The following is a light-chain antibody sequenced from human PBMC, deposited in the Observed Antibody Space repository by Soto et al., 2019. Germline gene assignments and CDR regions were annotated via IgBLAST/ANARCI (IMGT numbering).Light chain of an antibody. J-gene: IGKJ3*01. CDR1: QSVSSSY. V-gene: IGKV3-20*01. Sequence: EIALTQSPGTLSLSPGERATLSCRASQSVSSSYLAWYQQKPGHAPRLLIYGASSMATGIPDRFSGSGSGTDFTLTISRLEPEDFAVYYCQQYGSSKFTFGTGTKVDIK. CDR2: GAS. CDR3: QQYGSSKFT.